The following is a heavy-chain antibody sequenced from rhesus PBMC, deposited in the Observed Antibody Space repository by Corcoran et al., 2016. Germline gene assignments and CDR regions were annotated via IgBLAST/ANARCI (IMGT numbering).Heavy chain of an antibody. CDR1: GGSIRGYYL. CDR3: ARDQGY. J-gene: IGHJ4*01. V-gene: IGHV4S7*01. CDR2: IYGGSGST. Sequence: QVQLQESGPGVVKPSETLSLTCAVSGGSIRGYYLWSWIRQPPGKGLEWIGYIYGGSGSTSYNPSPKSRVIISIDTSKNQFSLKLSSVTAADTAVYYCARDQGYWGQGVLVTVSS.